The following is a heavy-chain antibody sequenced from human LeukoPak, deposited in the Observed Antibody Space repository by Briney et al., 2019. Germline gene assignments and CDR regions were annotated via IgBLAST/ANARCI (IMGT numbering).Heavy chain of an antibody. J-gene: IGHJ4*02. CDR2: IRYDGSNK. V-gene: IGHV3-30*02. Sequence: PGGSLRLSCGASGFTLRRYGMHWVRQAPGKGVEGVACIRYDGSNKYYADSEKRQFSISRDNSTTTLFLQMNSLRTEETAVYYCALRGSQINWGQGTLVTVSP. CDR1: GFTLRRYG. CDR3: ALRGSQIN.